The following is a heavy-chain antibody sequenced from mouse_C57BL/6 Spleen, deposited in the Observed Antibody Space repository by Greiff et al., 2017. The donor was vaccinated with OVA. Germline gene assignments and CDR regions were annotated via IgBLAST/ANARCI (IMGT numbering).Heavy chain of an antibody. CDR3: APYYYGSSYDYAMDY. CDR1: GYTFTSYW. CDR2: IDPSDSYT. D-gene: IGHD1-1*01. J-gene: IGHJ4*01. V-gene: IGHV1-59*01. Sequence: QVQLQQPGAELVRPGTSVKLSCKASGYTFTSYWMHWVKQRPGQGLEWIGVIDPSDSYTNYNQKFKGKATLTVDTSSSTAYMQLSSLTSEDSAVYYCAPYYYGSSYDYAMDYWGQGTSVTVSS.